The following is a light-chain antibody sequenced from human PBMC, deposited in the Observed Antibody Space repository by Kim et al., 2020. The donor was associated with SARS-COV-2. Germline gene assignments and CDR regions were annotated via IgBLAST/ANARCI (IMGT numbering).Light chain of an antibody. CDR2: ANS. CDR3: QSYDSSLSSLV. Sequence: QRVTISCTGSSSNIGAGYDVHWYQQLPGTAPKLLIYANSNRPSGVPDRISGSKSGTSASLAVTGLQAEDEADYYCQSYDSSLSSLVFGGGTQLTVL. V-gene: IGLV1-40*01. J-gene: IGLJ2*01. CDR1: SSNIGAGYD.